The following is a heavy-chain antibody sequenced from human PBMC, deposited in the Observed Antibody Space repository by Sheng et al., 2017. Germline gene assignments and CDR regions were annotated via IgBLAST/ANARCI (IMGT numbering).Heavy chain of an antibody. Sequence: EVQLVESGGGLVQPGGSLRLSCAASGFTFSSYWMSWVRQAPGKGLEWVANIKQDGSEKYYVDSVKGRFTISRDNAKNSLYLQMNSLRAEDTAVYYCARDTRITMVRGVIINYYYYGMDVWGQGTTVTV. CDR1: GFTFSSYW. CDR2: IKQDGSEK. D-gene: IGHD3-10*01. J-gene: IGHJ6*02. CDR3: ARDTRITMVRGVIINYYYYGMDV. V-gene: IGHV3-7*01.